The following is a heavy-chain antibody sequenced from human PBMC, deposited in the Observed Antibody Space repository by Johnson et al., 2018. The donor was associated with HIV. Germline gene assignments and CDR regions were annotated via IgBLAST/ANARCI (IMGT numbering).Heavy chain of an antibody. J-gene: IGHJ3*01. D-gene: IGHD5-12*01. CDR1: GFTFSMYD. CDR2: IGIAGDT. CDR3: AKGEAQEGWIQVGSYAFDF. Sequence: VQLVESGGGLVQPGRSLRLSCAASGFTFSMYDIHWVRQTTGKGLEWVSGIGIAGDTYYIDSVKGRFTISRDNSRNTVYLEMNNLRTEETAVYYCAKGEAQEGWIQVGSYAFDFWGRGTMVTVSS. V-gene: IGHV3-13*01.